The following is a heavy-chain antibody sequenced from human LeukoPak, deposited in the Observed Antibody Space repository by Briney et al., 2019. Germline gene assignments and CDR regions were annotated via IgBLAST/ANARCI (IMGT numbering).Heavy chain of an antibody. J-gene: IGHJ5*02. CDR2: INHSGST. Sequence: SETLSLTCAVYGGSFSGYYWSWIRQPPGKGLEWIGEINHSGSTNYNPSLKSRVTISVDTSKNQFSLKLSSVTAADTAVYYCARRPITFYWFDPWGQGTLVTVSS. CDR3: ARRPITFYWFDP. V-gene: IGHV4-34*01. CDR1: GGSFSGYY. D-gene: IGHD1-20*01.